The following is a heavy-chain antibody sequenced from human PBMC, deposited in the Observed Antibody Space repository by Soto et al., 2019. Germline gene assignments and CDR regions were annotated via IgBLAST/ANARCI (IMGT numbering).Heavy chain of an antibody. V-gene: IGHV1-18*01. CDR1: GYTFISYG. CDR2: ISAYNDYT. CDR3: AREGYYSGSGSYSPPRYYGMDV. Sequence: QVQLVQSGAEVKKPGSSVKVSCKASGYTFISYGISWVRQAPGQGLEWMGWISAYNDYTNYAQKLQDRVTMTTDTSTRIAYLELRGLRSDDTAVYYCAREGYYSGSGSYSPPRYYGMDVWGQGTTVTVSS. J-gene: IGHJ6*02. D-gene: IGHD3-10*01.